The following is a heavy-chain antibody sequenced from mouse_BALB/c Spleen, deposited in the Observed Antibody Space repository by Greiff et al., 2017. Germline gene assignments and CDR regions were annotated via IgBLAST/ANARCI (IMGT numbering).Heavy chain of an antibody. CDR3: ARSGYDGNEYYFDY. J-gene: IGHJ2*01. V-gene: IGHV5-17*02. CDR2: ISSGSSTI. CDR1: GFTFSSFG. Sequence: EVQLQESGGGLVQPGGSRKLSCAASGFTFSSFGMHWVRQAPEKGLEWVAYISSGSSTIYYADTVKGRFTISRDNPKNTLFLQMTSLRSEDTAMYYCARSGYDGNEYYFDYWGQGTTLTVSS. D-gene: IGHD2-2*01.